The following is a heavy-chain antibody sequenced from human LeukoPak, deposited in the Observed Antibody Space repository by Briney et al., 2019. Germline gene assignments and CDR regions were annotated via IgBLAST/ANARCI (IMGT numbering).Heavy chain of an antibody. CDR1: GFTFSDYY. V-gene: IGHV3-11*06. J-gene: IGHJ4*02. CDR3: ARVPYYYGSGSYYSRYYFDY. D-gene: IGHD3-10*01. CDR2: ISSSSSYT. Sequence: GRSLRLSCAASGFTFSDYYMSWIRQAPGKGLEGVSYISSSSSYTNYADSVKGRFTISRDNAKNSLYLQMNSLRAEGTAVYYCARVPYYYGSGSYYSRYYFDYWGQGTLVTVSS.